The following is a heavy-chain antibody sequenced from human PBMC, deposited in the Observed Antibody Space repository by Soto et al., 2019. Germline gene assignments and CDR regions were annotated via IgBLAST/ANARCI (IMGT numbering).Heavy chain of an antibody. D-gene: IGHD3-22*01. CDR1: GFTFSSYG. CDR3: ARDYDSSGYPRYYFDY. Sequence: QVQLVESGGGVVQPGRSLRLSCAASGFTFSSYGMHWVRQAPGKGLEWVAGIWYDGSNKYYADSVKGRFTISRDNSNNTLYLQMNSLRAEDTAVYYCARDYDSSGYPRYYFDYWGQGTLVTVSS. V-gene: IGHV3-33*01. CDR2: IWYDGSNK. J-gene: IGHJ4*02.